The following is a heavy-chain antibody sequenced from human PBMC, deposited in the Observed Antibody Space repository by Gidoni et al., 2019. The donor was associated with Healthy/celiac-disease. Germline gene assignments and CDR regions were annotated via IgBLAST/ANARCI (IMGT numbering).Heavy chain of an antibody. CDR3: ARPYGDYGEDWFDP. Sequence: QLQLQESGPGLVKPSETLSLTCTVSGGSISSSSYYWGWIRQPPGKGLEWIGSIYYSGSTYYNPSLKSRVTISVDTSKNQFSLKLSSVTAADTAVYYCARPYGDYGEDWFDPWGQGTLVTVSS. J-gene: IGHJ5*02. D-gene: IGHD4-17*01. V-gene: IGHV4-39*01. CDR2: IYYSGST. CDR1: GGSISSSSYY.